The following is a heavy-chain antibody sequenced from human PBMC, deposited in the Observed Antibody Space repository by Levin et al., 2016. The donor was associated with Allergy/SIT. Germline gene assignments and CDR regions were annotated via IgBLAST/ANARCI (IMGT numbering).Heavy chain of an antibody. J-gene: IGHJ4*02. Sequence: ASVKVSCKASGGTFSSYAISWVRQAPGQGLEWMGWISAYNGNTNYAQKLQGRVTMTTDTSTSTAYMELRSLRSDDTAVYYCARANVLLWFGELSDFDYWGQGTLVTVSS. CDR2: ISAYNGNT. CDR1: GGTFSSYA. D-gene: IGHD3-10*01. CDR3: ARANVLLWFGELSDFDY. V-gene: IGHV1-18*01.